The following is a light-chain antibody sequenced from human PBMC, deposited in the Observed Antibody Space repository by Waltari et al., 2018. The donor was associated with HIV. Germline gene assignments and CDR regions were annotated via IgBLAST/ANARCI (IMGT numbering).Light chain of an antibody. CDR2: WDN. CDR1: NSNIGINY. Sequence: QSVLTQPPSASGTPGQRVTIYCSGSNSNIGINYVYWYQQLPGTAPKLLTYWDNQRPSGVPGRFSGSKSCTSASLAISGLRSEDEADYYCAAWDDSLSGRVFGGGTNLTVL. J-gene: IGLJ3*02. CDR3: AAWDDSLSGRV. V-gene: IGLV1-47*01.